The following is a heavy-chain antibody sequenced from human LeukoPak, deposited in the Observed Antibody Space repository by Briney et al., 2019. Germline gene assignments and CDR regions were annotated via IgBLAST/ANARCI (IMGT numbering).Heavy chain of an antibody. J-gene: IGHJ5*02. CDR1: GFTFSAYW. Sequence: GGSLRLSCAASGFTFSAYWMSWVRQAPGKGLEWVATIKQDGVDKYYVDSVKGRFLISRDNAKNTLYLQMDSLRAEDTAVYYCAADLEFNYIDPWGQGTLVTVSS. D-gene: IGHD5-24*01. CDR3: AADLEFNYIDP. CDR2: IKQDGVDK. V-gene: IGHV3-7*01.